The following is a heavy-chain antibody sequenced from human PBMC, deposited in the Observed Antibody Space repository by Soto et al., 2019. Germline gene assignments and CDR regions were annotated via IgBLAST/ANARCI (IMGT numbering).Heavy chain of an antibody. V-gene: IGHV3-23*01. CDR3: AKDRLAWDTMVLGVIPNWFVP. D-gene: IGHD3-10*01. CDR1: GFTFSSYA. J-gene: IGHJ5*02. Sequence: PGGSLRLSCAASGFTFSSYAMSWVRQAPGKGLEWVSAISGSGGSTYYADPVKGRFTISRDNSKNTLYLQMNSLRAEDTAVYYCAKDRLAWDTMVLGVIPNWFVPWGQGTLVTVSS. CDR2: ISGSGGST.